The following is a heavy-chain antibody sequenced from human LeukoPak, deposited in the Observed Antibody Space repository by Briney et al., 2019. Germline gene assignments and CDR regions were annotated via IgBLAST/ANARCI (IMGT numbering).Heavy chain of an antibody. Sequence: GPSLRLSRAAAGSTFTSDATRSVRQAPSNGQEWVSFIPYDGTNEFYVDSVRGRFTISRDNSKNTLYLQRNSLRAEDTAVYYCAKYWGERWTIDYWGQGTLVTVSS. CDR1: GSTFTSDA. D-gene: IGHD2-21*01. CDR3: AKYWGERWTIDY. J-gene: IGHJ4*02. V-gene: IGHV3-30*02. CDR2: IPYDGTNE.